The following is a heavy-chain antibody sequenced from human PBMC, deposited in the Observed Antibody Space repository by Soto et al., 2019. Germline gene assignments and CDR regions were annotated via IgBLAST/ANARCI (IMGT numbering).Heavy chain of an antibody. Sequence: QVRLVESGGGVVQPGRSLRLSCVASGFTFSSYGIHWVRRAPGKGLEWVAVISSDGNTKYYADSVKGRFTISRDNSKNTLYLQMDSLRSEDTAVYYCAKEVAVAGDFDYWGHGTLVTVSS. V-gene: IGHV3-30*18. D-gene: IGHD6-19*01. CDR2: ISSDGNTK. CDR1: GFTFSSYG. CDR3: AKEVAVAGDFDY. J-gene: IGHJ4*01.